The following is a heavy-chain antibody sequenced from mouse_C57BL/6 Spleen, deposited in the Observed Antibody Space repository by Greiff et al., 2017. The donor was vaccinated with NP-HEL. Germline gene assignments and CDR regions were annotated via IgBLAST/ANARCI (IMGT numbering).Heavy chain of an antibody. CDR2: INPSSGYT. CDR3: ARDYDGSSPWFAY. CDR1: GYTFTSYW. D-gene: IGHD1-1*01. J-gene: IGHJ3*01. Sequence: VQLQQSGAELAKPGASVKLSCKASGYTFTSYWMHWVKQRPGQGLEWIGYINPSSGYTKYNQKFKDKATLTADKSSSTAYMQLSSLTYEDSAVYYCARDYDGSSPWFAYWGQGTLVTVSA. V-gene: IGHV1-7*01.